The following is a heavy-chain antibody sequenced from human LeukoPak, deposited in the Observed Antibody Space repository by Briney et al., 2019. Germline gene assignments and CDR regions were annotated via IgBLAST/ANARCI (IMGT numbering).Heavy chain of an antibody. CDR1: GFTFSDYY. CDR2: ISSSSSYT. V-gene: IGHV3-11*06. D-gene: IGHD3-10*01. J-gene: IGHJ5*02. CDR3: ARVEVRGDNWFDP. Sequence: GGSLRLSCAACGFTFSDYYMSWIRQAPGKGLEWVSYISSSSSYTNYADSVKGRFTISRDNAKNSLYLQMNSLRAEDTAVYYCARVEVRGDNWFDPWGQGTLVTVSS.